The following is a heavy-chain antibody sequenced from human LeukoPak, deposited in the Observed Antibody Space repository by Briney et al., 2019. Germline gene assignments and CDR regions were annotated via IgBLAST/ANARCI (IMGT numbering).Heavy chain of an antibody. V-gene: IGHV3-21*01. CDR1: GFTFSSYS. J-gene: IGHJ4*02. CDR2: ISSSSSYI. CDR3: ARAKDDTAMEFDY. Sequence: PGGSLRLSCAASGFTFSSYSMNWVRQAPGKGLEWVSSISSSSSYIYYADSVKGRFTISRDNAKNSLYLQMNSLRAEDTAVYYCARAKDDTAMEFDYWGRGTLVTVSS. D-gene: IGHD5-18*01.